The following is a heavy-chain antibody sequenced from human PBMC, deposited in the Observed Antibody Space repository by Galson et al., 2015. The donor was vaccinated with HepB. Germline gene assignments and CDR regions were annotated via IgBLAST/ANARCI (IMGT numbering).Heavy chain of an antibody. V-gene: IGHV3-33*06. J-gene: IGHJ6*02. CDR2: IWYDGSNK. CDR3: AKELETGDYYYYGMDV. CDR1: GFTVDAYE. D-gene: IGHD1-14*01. Sequence: SLRLSCAVSGFTVDAYEMHWVRQAPGKGLEWVAVIWYDGSNKYYADSVKGRFTISRDNSKNTLYLQMNSLRAEDTAVYYCAKELETGDYYYYGMDVWGQGTTVTVSS.